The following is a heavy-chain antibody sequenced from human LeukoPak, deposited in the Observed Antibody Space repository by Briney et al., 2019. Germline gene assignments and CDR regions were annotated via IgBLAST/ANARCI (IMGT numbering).Heavy chain of an antibody. J-gene: IGHJ2*01. Sequence: ASVKVSCKESGYTFTSYYMHWVRQAPGQGLEWMGIINPSGGSTSYAQKFQGRVTMTRDTSTSTVYMELSSLRSEDTAVYYCASSSGGRGGYFDLWGRGTLVTVSS. CDR3: ASSSGGRGGYFDL. CDR2: INPSGGST. V-gene: IGHV1-46*01. D-gene: IGHD2-15*01. CDR1: GYTFTSYY.